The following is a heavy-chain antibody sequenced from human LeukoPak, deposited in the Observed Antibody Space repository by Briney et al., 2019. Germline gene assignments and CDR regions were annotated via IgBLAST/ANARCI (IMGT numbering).Heavy chain of an antibody. J-gene: IGHJ4*02. D-gene: IGHD7-27*01. CDR2: IKSHGDNT. V-gene: IGHV3-23*01. Sequence: GGSLRLSCAASGFTFSSYAMTWVRQAPGMGLEWVSTIKSHGDNTYYSDSVKGRFTISRHNSKNTLFLQMNSLRAEDTAVYYCANVPNTIIPGVDYWGQGTLVTVSS. CDR1: GFTFSSYA. CDR3: ANVPNTIIPGVDY.